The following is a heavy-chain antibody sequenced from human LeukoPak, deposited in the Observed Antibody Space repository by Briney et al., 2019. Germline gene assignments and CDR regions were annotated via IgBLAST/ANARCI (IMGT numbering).Heavy chain of an antibody. CDR1: GFTFIRYA. CDR2: ISDSGGST. CDR3: AKEKTYDFWSGFYPFDY. Sequence: GGSLRLSCADAGFTFIRYAMSWVRQAPGKGLEWVSGISDSGGSTYYADSVKGRFTISRNNSKKTRYLQMNSLRAEDTAVYYCAKEKTYDFWSGFYPFDYWGQGTLVTVSS. D-gene: IGHD3-3*01. V-gene: IGHV3-23*01. J-gene: IGHJ4*02.